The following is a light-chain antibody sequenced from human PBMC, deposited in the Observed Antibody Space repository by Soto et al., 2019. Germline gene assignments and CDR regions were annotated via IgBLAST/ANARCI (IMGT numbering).Light chain of an antibody. Sequence: VVTQSPGTLTLTTGERATLSCTASQRVSSNYLAWYQQKPGQAPRLLIYGSSTRATGIPDRFSGSGSGTDFTLTISRLEPEDSAVYYCQQYGSSPTCTFGQGTKVDIK. CDR2: GSS. V-gene: IGKV3-20*01. CDR3: QQYGSSPTCT. CDR1: QRVSSNY. J-gene: IGKJ1*01.